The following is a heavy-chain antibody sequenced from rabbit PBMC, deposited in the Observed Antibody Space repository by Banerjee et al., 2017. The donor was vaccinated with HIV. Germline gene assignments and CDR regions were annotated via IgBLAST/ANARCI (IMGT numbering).Heavy chain of an antibody. CDR3: SRGCASSSGYLRYFGL. Sequence: QEQLVESGGGLVQPGGSLKLSCKASGFDFSSYGVSWVRQAPGKGLEWIGYIDPVFGSTYYASWVNGRFTISSHNAQNTLYLQLNSLTAADTATYFCSRGCASSSGYLRYFGLWGPGTLVTVS. CDR1: GFDFSSYG. V-gene: IGHV1S47*01. D-gene: IGHD1-1*01. CDR2: IDPVFGST. J-gene: IGHJ4*01.